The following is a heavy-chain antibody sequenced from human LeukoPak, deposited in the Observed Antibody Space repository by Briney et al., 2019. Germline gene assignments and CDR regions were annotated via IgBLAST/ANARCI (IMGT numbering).Heavy chain of an antibody. CDR2: IYSGGNT. CDR3: ARRGDGGRSFDY. D-gene: IGHD4-23*01. Sequence: GGSLRLSCAASGFTVSSNYLSWVRQAPGKGLECVSVIYSGGNTYYADSVKGRFTISRDNSKNTLFLQMNSLRAEDTAVDYCARRGDGGRSFDYWGQGTLVTVSS. CDR1: GFTVSSNY. V-gene: IGHV3-53*01. J-gene: IGHJ4*02.